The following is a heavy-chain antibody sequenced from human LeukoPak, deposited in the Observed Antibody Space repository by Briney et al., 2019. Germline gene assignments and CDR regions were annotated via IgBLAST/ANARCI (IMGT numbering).Heavy chain of an antibody. CDR3: AKDTSIGRYCTNGVCSPFDY. V-gene: IGHV3-33*06. Sequence: PGTSLRLSCAASGFTFSSHGMHWVRQAPGKGLEWVAVVRYDGSDKYYADSVKGRFTIARDNSRSTLYLQMNSLRAEDTALYYCAKDTSIGRYCTNGVCSPFDYWGQGTLVTVSS. D-gene: IGHD2-8*01. CDR1: GFTFSSHG. J-gene: IGHJ4*02. CDR2: VRYDGSDK.